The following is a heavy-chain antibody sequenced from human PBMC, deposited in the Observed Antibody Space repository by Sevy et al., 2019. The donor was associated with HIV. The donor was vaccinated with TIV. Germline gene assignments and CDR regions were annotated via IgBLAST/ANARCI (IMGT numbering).Heavy chain of an antibody. CDR2: IYPSGNT. CDR1: GGSISGSY. V-gene: IGHV4-4*07. D-gene: IGHD6-13*01. Sequence: SETLSLTCTVSGGSISGSYWSWIRQSAGKGLEWIGRIYPSGNTNYNPSLKGRVTMSVDTSKNHCSLKLTSLTAADTAAYYCAREDSSTWCFHFWGQGTLVTVSS. CDR3: AREDSSTWCFHF. J-gene: IGHJ4*02.